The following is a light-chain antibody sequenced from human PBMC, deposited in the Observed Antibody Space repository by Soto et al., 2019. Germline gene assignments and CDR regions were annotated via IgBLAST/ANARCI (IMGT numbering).Light chain of an antibody. V-gene: IGKV3-15*01. CDR2: GTS. CDR1: QSFSSN. Sequence: EFVMTQSPATLSVSTGERATLSCRASQSFSSNVAWYQQKPGQAPRLLIYGTSTRVTGIPARFSGSGSGTEFTLTISSLQSEDFAVYYCQQRSNWPPWTFGQGTKVDIK. CDR3: QQRSNWPPWT. J-gene: IGKJ1*01.